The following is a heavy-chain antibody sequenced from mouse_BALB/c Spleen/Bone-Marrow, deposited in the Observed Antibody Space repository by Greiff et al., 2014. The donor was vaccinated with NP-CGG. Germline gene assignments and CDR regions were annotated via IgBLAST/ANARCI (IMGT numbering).Heavy chain of an antibody. Sequence: DVQLQESGTVLARPGASVKMSCKASDYTFTSYRMHWLKQRPGQGLEWIGAIYPGNSDTGYNRKFKGKAELTAVTSTSTAYMDLSSLTNEDSAVYDCTLAYFGQGDWFFDVWGAGTTVTVSS. J-gene: IGHJ1*01. CDR1: DYTFTSYR. CDR3: TLAYFGQGDWFFDV. V-gene: IGHV1-5*01. D-gene: IGHD2-10*01. CDR2: IYPGNSDT.